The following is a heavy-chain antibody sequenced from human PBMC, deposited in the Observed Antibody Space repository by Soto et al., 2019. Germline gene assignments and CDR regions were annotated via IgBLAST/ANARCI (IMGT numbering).Heavy chain of an antibody. Sequence: EVQLVNSGGGLVQPGGSLRLSCVASGFTFSSYGMNWVRQAPGKGLEWVSYISSGRITTNYADSVRGRFTISRDNAKSSLYLQLNSLRDDDTAVYYCARGGAGRADYGGQGTLVIVSS. D-gene: IGHD6-13*01. CDR1: GFTFSSYG. J-gene: IGHJ4*02. V-gene: IGHV3-48*02. CDR2: ISSGRITT. CDR3: ARGGAGRADY.